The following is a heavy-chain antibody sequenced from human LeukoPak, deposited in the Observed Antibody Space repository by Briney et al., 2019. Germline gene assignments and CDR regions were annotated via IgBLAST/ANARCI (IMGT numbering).Heavy chain of an antibody. CDR1: GGSISSGDYY. D-gene: IGHD3-3*01. V-gene: IGHV4-61*08. Sequence: KASQTLSLTCTVSGGSISSGDYYWSWIRQPPGKGLEWIGYIYYSGSTNYNPSLKSRVTISVDTSKNQFSLKLSSVTAADTAVYYCARSLGVVLLLFDYWGQGTLVTVSS. J-gene: IGHJ4*02. CDR3: ARSLGVVLLLFDY. CDR2: IYYSGST.